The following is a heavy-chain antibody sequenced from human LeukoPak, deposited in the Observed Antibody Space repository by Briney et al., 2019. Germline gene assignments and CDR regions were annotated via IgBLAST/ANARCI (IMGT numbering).Heavy chain of an antibody. CDR1: GFTFSSYW. CDR2: INSDGSST. D-gene: IGHD1-1*01. V-gene: IGHV3-74*01. Sequence: GGSLRLSCAASGFTFSSYWMHWVRQAPGKGLVWVSRINSDGSSTSYADSVKGRFTISRDNAKNTLYLQMNTLRAEDTAVYYCATSPGRNDQFGYWGQGTLVTVSS. J-gene: IGHJ4*02. CDR3: ATSPGRNDQFGY.